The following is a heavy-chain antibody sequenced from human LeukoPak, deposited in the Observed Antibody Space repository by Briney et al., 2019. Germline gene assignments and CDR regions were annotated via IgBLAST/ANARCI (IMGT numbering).Heavy chain of an antibody. CDR2: ISGDGRIT. Sequence: PGGSLRLSCAASAFTFSSYSMRWVRQAPGKGLEWVSTISGDGRITYYADSVEGRFTISRDNSKNTLYLQMNSLTSEDTSVYYCAKLKRDSGSYLHYYFDYWGQGTLVTVSS. CDR1: AFTFSSYS. J-gene: IGHJ4*02. V-gene: IGHV3-23*01. CDR3: AKLKRDSGSYLHYYFDY. D-gene: IGHD1-26*01.